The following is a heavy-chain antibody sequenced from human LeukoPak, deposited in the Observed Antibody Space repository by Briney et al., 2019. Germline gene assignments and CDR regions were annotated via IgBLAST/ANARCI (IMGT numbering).Heavy chain of an antibody. D-gene: IGHD6-19*01. CDR1: GGSISSSSYY. Sequence: SETLSPTCNVSGGSISSSSYYWGWIRQPPGKGLEWIGSISSGGSTNYNPSLKSRVSISVDTSKNQFSLTLSSVTAADTAVYYCARPTSGWWGFDYWGQGTLVTVSS. CDR2: ISSGGST. V-gene: IGHV4-39*01. CDR3: ARPTSGWWGFDY. J-gene: IGHJ4*02.